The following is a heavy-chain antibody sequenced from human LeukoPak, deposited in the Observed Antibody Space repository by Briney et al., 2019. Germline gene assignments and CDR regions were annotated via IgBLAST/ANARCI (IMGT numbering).Heavy chain of an antibody. D-gene: IGHD2-21*01. V-gene: IGHV1-69*13. Sequence: GASVKVSCKASGGTFSCYAISWVRQAPGQGLECMGGIIPILGTTNYAQKFQGRVTITADESTSTAYMELSSLRSEDTAVYYCARDGDYCGGDCYSLNLDYWGQGTLVTISS. J-gene: IGHJ4*02. CDR3: ARDGDYCGGDCYSLNLDY. CDR2: IIPILGTT. CDR1: GGTFSCYA.